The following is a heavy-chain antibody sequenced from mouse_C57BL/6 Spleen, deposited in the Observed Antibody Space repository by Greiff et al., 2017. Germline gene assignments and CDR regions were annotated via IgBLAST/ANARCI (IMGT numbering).Heavy chain of an antibody. CDR2: IYPGDGDT. D-gene: IGHD2-4*01. V-gene: IGHV1-82*01. CDR1: GYAFSSSW. CDR3: ARWDDYSFAY. Sequence: QVQLKESGPELVKPGASVKISCKASGYAFSSSWMNWVKQRPGKGLEWIGRIYPGDGDTNYNGKFKGKATLTADKSSSTAYMQLSSLTSEDSAVYFCARWDDYSFAYWGQGTLVTVSA. J-gene: IGHJ3*01.